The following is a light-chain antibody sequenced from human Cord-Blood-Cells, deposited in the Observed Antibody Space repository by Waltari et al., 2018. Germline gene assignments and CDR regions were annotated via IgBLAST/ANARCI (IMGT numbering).Light chain of an antibody. V-gene: IGLV2-14*01. CDR2: DGS. J-gene: IGLJ2*01. Sequence: QSALTLPAPVSGSPGQSTTISCTGTSSDVGGYNYVSWYQQHPGKAPKLMIYDGSNRPSGVSNRFSGSKSGNTASLTISGLQAEDEADYYCSSYTSSSTRVFGGGTKLTVL. CDR3: SSYTSSSTRV. CDR1: SSDVGGYNY.